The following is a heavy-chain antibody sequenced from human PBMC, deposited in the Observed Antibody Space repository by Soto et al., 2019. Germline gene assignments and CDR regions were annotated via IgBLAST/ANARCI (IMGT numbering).Heavy chain of an antibody. Sequence: ASVKVSCKASGYTFTSYAMHWVRQAPGQRLEWMGWINAGNGNTKYSQKFQGRVTITRDTSASTAYMELSSLRSEDTAVYYCATAPPSDRGSYYPFDYWGQGTLVTVSS. CDR2: INAGNGNT. CDR1: GYTFTSYA. CDR3: ATAPPSDRGSYYPFDY. V-gene: IGHV1-3*01. J-gene: IGHJ4*02. D-gene: IGHD1-26*01.